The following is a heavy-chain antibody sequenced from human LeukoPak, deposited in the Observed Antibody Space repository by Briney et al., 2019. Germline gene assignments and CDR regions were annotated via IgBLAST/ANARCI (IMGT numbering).Heavy chain of an antibody. CDR2: INPSGGST. J-gene: IGHJ5*01. CDR3: ARDFNSLYFYDSSGFLNWFES. D-gene: IGHD3-22*01. Sequence: ASVKVSCKASGYTFTSYYMHWVRQAPGQGLEWMGIINPSGGSTSYAQKFQGRVTMTRDMSTSTVYMELSSLTSEDTAEYYCARDFNSLYFYDSSGFLNWFESWGQGTLVTVSS. V-gene: IGHV1-46*01. CDR1: GYTFTSYY.